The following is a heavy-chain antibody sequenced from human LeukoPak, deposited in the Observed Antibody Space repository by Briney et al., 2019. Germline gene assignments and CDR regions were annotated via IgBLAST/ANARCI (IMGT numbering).Heavy chain of an antibody. V-gene: IGHV3-23*01. CDR3: AKAIHVNRYYFDY. CDR1: GFSFSSYA. J-gene: IGHJ4*02. CDR2: ISGSGGST. D-gene: IGHD1-14*01. Sequence: GGTLSLSCAASGFSFSSYAMSWVRQPPGKGLEWVSAISGSGGSTYYAASVKGRFTIARDNSKNTLYLQMNSLRAEDTAVYYCAKAIHVNRYYFDYWGQGTLVTVSS.